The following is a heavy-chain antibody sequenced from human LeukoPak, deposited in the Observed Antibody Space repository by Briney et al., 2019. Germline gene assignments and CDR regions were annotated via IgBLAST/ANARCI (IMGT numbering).Heavy chain of an antibody. CDR1: GYSFTSYW. CDR3: ARTYGSGSYRDAFDI. D-gene: IGHD3-10*01. V-gene: IGHV5-51*01. J-gene: IGHJ3*02. Sequence: GESLKISCXGSGYSFTSYWIGWVRQMPGKGLEWMGIIYPGDSDTRYSPSFQGQVTISADKSISTAYLQWSSLKASDTAMYYCARTYGSGSYRDAFDIWGQGTMVTVSS. CDR2: IYPGDSDT.